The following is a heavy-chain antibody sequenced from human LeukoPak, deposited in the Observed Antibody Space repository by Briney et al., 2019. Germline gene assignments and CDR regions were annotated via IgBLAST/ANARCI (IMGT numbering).Heavy chain of an antibody. J-gene: IGHJ4*02. CDR3: ARADYCSSTSCPYFDY. D-gene: IGHD2-2*01. Sequence: GSLRLSCAASGFTFSSYSMNWVRQAPGKGLEWVSSISSSSSYIYYADSVKGRFTISRDNAKNSLYLQMNSLRAGDTAVYYCARADYCSSTSCPYFDYWGQGTLVTVSS. V-gene: IGHV3-21*01. CDR1: GFTFSSYS. CDR2: ISSSSSYI.